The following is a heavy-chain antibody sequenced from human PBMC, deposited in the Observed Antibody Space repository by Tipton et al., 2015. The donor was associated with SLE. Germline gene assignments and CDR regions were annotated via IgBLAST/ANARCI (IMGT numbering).Heavy chain of an antibody. J-gene: IGHJ3*02. CDR1: GYSFTSYW. Sequence: VQLVQSGAEVKKPGESLRISCKGSGYSFTSYWISWVRQMPGKGLEWMGRIDPSDSYSNYSPSFQGHVSVSADKSITTAYLQWSSLKASDTGMYYCARRSDYDAFDIWGQGTMVTVSS. CDR2: IDPSDSYS. CDR3: ARRSDYDAFDI. V-gene: IGHV5-10-1*01. D-gene: IGHD4-17*01.